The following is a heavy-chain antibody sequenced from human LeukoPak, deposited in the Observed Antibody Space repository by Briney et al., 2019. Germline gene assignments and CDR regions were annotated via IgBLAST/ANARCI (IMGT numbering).Heavy chain of an antibody. CDR3: ARLFGSGSYFLGIDY. D-gene: IGHD3-10*01. J-gene: IGHJ4*02. V-gene: IGHV4-4*02. CDR1: GGSISSSNW. CDR2: IYHSGST. Sequence: SGTLSLTCAVSGGSISSSNWWSWVRQPPGKGLGWIGEIYHSGSTNYNPSLKSRVTISVDKSKNQFSLKLTSVTAADTAVYYCARLFGSGSYFLGIDYWGQGTLVTVSS.